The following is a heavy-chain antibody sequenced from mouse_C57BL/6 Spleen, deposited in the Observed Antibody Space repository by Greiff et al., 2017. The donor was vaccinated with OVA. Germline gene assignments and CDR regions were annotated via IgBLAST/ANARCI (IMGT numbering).Heavy chain of an antibody. CDR2: ISYDGSN. V-gene: IGHV3-6*01. Sequence: VQLQQSGPGLVKPSQSLSLTCSVTGYSITSGYYWNWIRQFPGNKLEWMGYISYDGSNNYNPSLKNRISITRDTSKNQFFLKLNSVTTEDTATYYCARRGRGGFAYWGQGTLVTVSA. CDR1: GYSITSGYY. D-gene: IGHD3-3*01. CDR3: ARRGRGGFAY. J-gene: IGHJ3*01.